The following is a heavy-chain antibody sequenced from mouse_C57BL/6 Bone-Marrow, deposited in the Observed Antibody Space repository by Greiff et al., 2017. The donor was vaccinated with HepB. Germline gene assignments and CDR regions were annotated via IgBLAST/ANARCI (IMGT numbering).Heavy chain of an antibody. Sequence: DVKLVESGGGLVKPGGSLKLSCAASGFTFSDYGMHWVRQAPEKGLEWVAYISSGSSTIYYADTVKGRFTISRDNAKNTLFLQMTSLRSEDTAMYYCARRLRLQAMDYWGQGTSVTVSS. V-gene: IGHV5-17*01. CDR3: ARRLRLQAMDY. D-gene: IGHD3-2*02. J-gene: IGHJ4*01. CDR2: ISSGSSTI. CDR1: GFTFSDYG.